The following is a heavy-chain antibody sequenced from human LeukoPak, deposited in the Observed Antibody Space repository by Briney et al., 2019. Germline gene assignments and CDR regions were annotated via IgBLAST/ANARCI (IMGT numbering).Heavy chain of an antibody. CDR2: IKEDGSEK. V-gene: IGHV3-7*03. Sequence: PGGSLRLSCGASRFTFSNYWMSWVRQAPGKGLEWVANIKEDGSEKDYVDSVKGRFTISRDNAKNSLYLQMNSLRAEDTAVYYCAKDGGLWVSAHWGDSWGRGTLVTVSS. CDR1: RFTFSNYW. D-gene: IGHD7-27*01. J-gene: IGHJ4*02. CDR3: AKDGGLWVSAHWGDS.